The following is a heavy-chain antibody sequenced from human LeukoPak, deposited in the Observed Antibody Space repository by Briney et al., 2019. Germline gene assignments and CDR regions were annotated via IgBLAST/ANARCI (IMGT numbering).Heavy chain of an antibody. CDR2: IFGSGST. D-gene: IGHD3-10*01. J-gene: IGHJ4*02. CDR3: ARGSGSYPPLDY. V-gene: IGHV4-4*07. CDR1: GGSISSYY. Sequence: SETLSLTYTVSGGSISSYYWSWIRQPAGEGLEWIGRIFGSGSTNYNPSLKSRLTMSVDTSKNQFSLKLTSVTAADTAVYYCARGSGSYPPLDYWGQGTLVTVFS.